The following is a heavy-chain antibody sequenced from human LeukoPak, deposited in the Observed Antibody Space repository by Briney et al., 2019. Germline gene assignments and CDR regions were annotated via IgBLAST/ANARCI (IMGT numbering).Heavy chain of an antibody. Sequence: PSETLSLTCTVSGGSISSYYWSWIRQPPGKGLEWIGYIYYSGTTNYNPSLESRVTISVDTSKNQFSLKLKSVTAADTAVYYCARGGYYGSGNDFRFDPWGRGTLVTVSS. CDR1: GGSISSYY. CDR2: IYYSGTT. CDR3: ARGGYYGSGNDFRFDP. D-gene: IGHD3-10*01. V-gene: IGHV4-59*01. J-gene: IGHJ5*02.